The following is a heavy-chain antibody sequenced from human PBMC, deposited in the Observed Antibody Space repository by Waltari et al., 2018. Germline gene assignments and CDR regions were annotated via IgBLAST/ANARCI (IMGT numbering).Heavy chain of an antibody. CDR1: GGSFSGYY. CDR2: IKHSGST. D-gene: IGHD3-3*01. CDR3: ARGPSRVTIFGVVTRRGGTHDY. Sequence: QVQLQQWGAGLLKPSETLSLTCAVYGGSFSGYYWSWIRQPPGNGLEWIGEIKHSGSTNTTPSLKRRVTISMNTSKIQCSLKLSSVTAADTAVYYCARGPSRVTIFGVVTRRGGTHDYWGQGTLVTVSS. V-gene: IGHV4-34*01. J-gene: IGHJ4*02.